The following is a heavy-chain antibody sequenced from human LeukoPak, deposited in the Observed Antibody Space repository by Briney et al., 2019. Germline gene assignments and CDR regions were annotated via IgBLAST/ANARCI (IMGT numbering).Heavy chain of an antibody. V-gene: IGHV5-51*01. J-gene: IGHJ4*02. Sequence: TGASLMISCKGSGSSFTSYWIGWVRQMPRKNLEWMGIIYPGDSDTRYSPSFQGQVTISADKSFSTSYLQLSSLKASDTALYYGARSRGSSWYVGFDYWGQRTLVAVSS. CDR1: GSSFTSYW. D-gene: IGHD6-13*01. CDR2: IYPGDSDT. CDR3: ARSRGSSWYVGFDY.